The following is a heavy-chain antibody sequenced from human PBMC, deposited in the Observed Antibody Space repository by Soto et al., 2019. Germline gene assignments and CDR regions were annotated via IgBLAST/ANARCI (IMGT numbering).Heavy chain of an antibody. D-gene: IGHD1-1*01. CDR1: GFTFSNYG. CDR2: ISYDGSVT. V-gene: IGHV3-30*18. CDR3: AKPVEPYRATYIFDS. J-gene: IGHJ4*02. Sequence: PGGSLRLSCAASGFTFSNYGMHWVRQAPGKGLEWVAVISYDGSVTYFGDSVKGRFTISRDNSQHTLFLQMSSLRAEDTAVYYCAKPVEPYRATYIFDSWVQGTLVTVSS.